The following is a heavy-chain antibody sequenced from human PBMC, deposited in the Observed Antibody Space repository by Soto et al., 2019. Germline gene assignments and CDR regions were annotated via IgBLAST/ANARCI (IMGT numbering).Heavy chain of an antibody. J-gene: IGHJ6*02. V-gene: IGHV2-70*11. CDR1: GFSLSTSGMC. D-gene: IGHD5-12*01. Sequence: SGPTLVNPTQTLTLTCTFSGFSLSTSGMCVSWIRQPPGKALEWLARIDWDDDKYYSTSLKTRLTISKDTSKNQVVLTMTNMDPVDTATYYCARIRGGYDIYYYGMDVWGQGTTFTVSS. CDR2: IDWDDDK. CDR3: ARIRGGYDIYYYGMDV.